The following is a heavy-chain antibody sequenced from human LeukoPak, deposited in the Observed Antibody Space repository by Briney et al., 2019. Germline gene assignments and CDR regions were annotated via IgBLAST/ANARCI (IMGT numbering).Heavy chain of an antibody. CDR1: GGSISSSSYY. V-gene: IGHV4-39*07. J-gene: IGHJ6*03. CDR3: ARESDYGSGSYSLWYYYYYMDV. D-gene: IGHD3-10*01. Sequence: PSETLSLTCTVSGGSISSSSYYWGWIRQPPGKGLEWIGSIYYSGSTYYNPSLKSRVTISVDTSKNQFSLKLSSVTAADTAVYYCARESDYGSGSYSLWYYYYYMDVWGKGTTVTVSS. CDR2: IYYSGST.